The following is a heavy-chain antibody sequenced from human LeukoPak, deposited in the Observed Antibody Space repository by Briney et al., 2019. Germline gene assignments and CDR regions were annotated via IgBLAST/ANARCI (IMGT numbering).Heavy chain of an antibody. CDR1: GFAFSTYS. Sequence: GGSLRLSGAASGFAFSTYSMNWVRQAPGKGLEWVSSVSRSSRFIFYADSVQGRFTISRDDAKDSLFLQMNSLRAEDTAVYYCARVSDALDYFFDSWGQGTLVTVSS. D-gene: IGHD5-12*01. CDR2: VSRSSRFI. CDR3: ARVSDALDYFFDS. V-gene: IGHV3-21*01. J-gene: IGHJ4*02.